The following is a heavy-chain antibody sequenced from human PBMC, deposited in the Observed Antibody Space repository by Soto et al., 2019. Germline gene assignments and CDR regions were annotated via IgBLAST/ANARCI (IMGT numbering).Heavy chain of an antibody. Sequence: SVKVSCKASGGTFSSYAISWVRQAPGQGLEWMGGIIPIFGTANYAQKFQGRVTITADESTSTAYMELSSLRSEDTAVYYCARDASLAYYYDSSGFNWFDPWGQGTLVTVSS. CDR1: GGTFSSYA. CDR2: IIPIFGTA. V-gene: IGHV1-69*13. CDR3: ARDASLAYYYDSSGFNWFDP. D-gene: IGHD3-22*01. J-gene: IGHJ5*02.